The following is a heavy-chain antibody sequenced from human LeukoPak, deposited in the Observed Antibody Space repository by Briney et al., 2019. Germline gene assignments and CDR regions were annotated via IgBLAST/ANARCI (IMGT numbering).Heavy chain of an antibody. CDR2: IYTSGST. CDR3: AREPYYYDSSGYWVRGFDP. V-gene: IGHV4-61*02. D-gene: IGHD3-22*01. J-gene: IGHJ5*02. Sequence: PSETLSLTCTVSGGSISSGDYYWSWIRQPAGKGLEWIGRIYTSGSTNYNPSLKSRVTMSVDTSKNQFSLKLSSVTAADTAVYYCAREPYYYDSSGYWVRGFDPWGQGTLVTVSS. CDR1: GGSISSGDYY.